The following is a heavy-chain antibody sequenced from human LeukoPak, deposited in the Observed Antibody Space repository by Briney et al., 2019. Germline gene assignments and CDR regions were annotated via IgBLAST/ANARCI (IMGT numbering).Heavy chain of an antibody. CDR2: ISSSGSTI. Sequence: GGSLRLSCAASGFTFSDYYMSWLRQAPGKGLEWVSYISSSGSTIYYADSVKGRFTISRDNAKNSLYLQMNSLRAEDTAVYYCARVSQETAEDDYWGQGTLVTVSS. CDR3: ARVSQETAEDDY. J-gene: IGHJ4*02. D-gene: IGHD6-13*01. CDR1: GFTFSDYY. V-gene: IGHV3-11*01.